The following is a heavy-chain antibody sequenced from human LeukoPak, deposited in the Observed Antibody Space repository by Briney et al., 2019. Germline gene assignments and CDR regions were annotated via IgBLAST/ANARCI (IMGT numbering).Heavy chain of an antibody. J-gene: IGHJ4*02. CDR1: GFTFSNYE. Sequence: GGSLRLSCAASGFTFSNYESNWVRQAPGKGLEWVSYISSSGRNIYYADSVKGRFTISRDNAKNSLYLQMNSLRAGDTAVYYCARDLVQLWSKDFWGQGTLVTVSS. CDR2: ISSSGRNI. CDR3: ARDLVQLWSKDF. D-gene: IGHD5-18*01. V-gene: IGHV3-48*03.